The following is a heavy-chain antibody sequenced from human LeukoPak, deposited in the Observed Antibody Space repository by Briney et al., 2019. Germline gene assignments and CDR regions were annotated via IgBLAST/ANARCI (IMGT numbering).Heavy chain of an antibody. V-gene: IGHV3-23*01. CDR2: ISWSCDST. CDR1: GFTFSIYA. Sequence: GGSLRLSCAASGFTFSIYAMSWVRQAPGKALEGVSAISWSCDSTYHADSVKARFTISRDNSKNTLYLQMNSLRAEDTAVYYCAKLEGGPDYWGQGTLVTVS. CDR3: AKLEGGPDY. D-gene: IGHD3-3*01. J-gene: IGHJ4*02.